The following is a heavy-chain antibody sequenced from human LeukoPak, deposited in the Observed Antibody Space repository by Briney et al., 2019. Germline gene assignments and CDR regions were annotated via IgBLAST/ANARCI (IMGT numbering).Heavy chain of an antibody. J-gene: IGHJ4*02. V-gene: IGHV4-39*01. CDR1: GGSISSSSYY. CDR2: IYYSGST. Sequence: KPSETLSLTCTVSGGSISSSSYYWGWIRQPPGKGLEWIGSIYYSGSTYYNPSLKSRLTISVDTSKNQFSLKLSSVPAADTAVYYCARRGGWWLPTPQYYFDYWGQGTLVTVSS. D-gene: IGHD2-15*01. CDR3: ARRGGWWLPTPQYYFDY.